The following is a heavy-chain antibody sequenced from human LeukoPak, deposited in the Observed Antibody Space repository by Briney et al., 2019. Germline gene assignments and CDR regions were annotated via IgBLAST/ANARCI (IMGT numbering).Heavy chain of an antibody. J-gene: IGHJ4*02. CDR1: GFTFSSYV. CDR2: ISSSGSTI. CDR3: AKGLLWFGEFVDY. Sequence: GGSLRLSCAASGFTFSSYVMNWVRQAPGKGLEWVSYISSSGSTIYYADSVKGRFTISRDNAKNSLYLQMNSLRAEDTAVYYCAKGLLWFGEFVDYWGQGTLVTVSS. D-gene: IGHD3-10*01. V-gene: IGHV3-48*03.